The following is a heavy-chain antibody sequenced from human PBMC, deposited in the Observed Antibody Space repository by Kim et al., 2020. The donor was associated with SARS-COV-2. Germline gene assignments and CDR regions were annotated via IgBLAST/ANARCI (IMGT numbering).Heavy chain of an antibody. J-gene: IGHJ4*02. V-gene: IGHV1-69*04. CDR1: GGTFISYA. CDR2: IIPILGIA. CDR3: ASNGYSTSWYPGY. Sequence: SVKVSCKASGGTFISYAISWVRQAPGQGLEWMGRIIPILGIASYAQKFQGTVTITADKSTSTAYMELSSLRSEDTAVYYCASNGYSTSWYPGYWGQGTLVTVSS. D-gene: IGHD6-13*01.